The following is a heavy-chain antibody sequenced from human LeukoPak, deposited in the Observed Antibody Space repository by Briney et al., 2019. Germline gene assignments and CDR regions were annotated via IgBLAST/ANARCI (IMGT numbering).Heavy chain of an antibody. V-gene: IGHV4-59*01. Sequence: SQTLSLTCTVSGGSISSYYWSWIRQPPGKGLEWIGYVYYSGTTNYNPSLKSRVTISVDTSKNQFSLKLSSVTAADTAVYFCARDPQGGTTSDAFDIWGQGTMVTVSS. CDR2: VYYSGTT. D-gene: IGHD1-1*01. CDR1: GGSISSYY. J-gene: IGHJ3*02. CDR3: ARDPQGGTTSDAFDI.